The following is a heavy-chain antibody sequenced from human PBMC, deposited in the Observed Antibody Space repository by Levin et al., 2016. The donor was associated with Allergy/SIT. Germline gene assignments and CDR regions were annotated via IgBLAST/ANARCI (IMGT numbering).Heavy chain of an antibody. CDR1: GYTFTSYG. CDR3: ARVGVMWWLPQPRYFDY. V-gene: IGHV1-18*01. J-gene: IGHJ4*02. D-gene: IGHD2-15*01. CDR2: ISAYNGNT. Sequence: ASVKVSCKASGYTFTSYGISWVRQAPGQGLEWMGWISAYNGNTNYAQKLQGRVTMTTDTSTSTAYMELRSLRSDDTAVYYCARVGVMWWLPQPRYFDYWGQGTLVTVSS.